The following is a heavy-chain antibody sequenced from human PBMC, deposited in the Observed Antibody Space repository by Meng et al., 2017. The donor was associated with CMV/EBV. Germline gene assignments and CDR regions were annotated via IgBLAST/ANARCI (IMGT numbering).Heavy chain of an antibody. J-gene: IGHJ4*02. CDR2: INSDGSST. CDR3: ARGLYGPDY. CDR1: GFTFSSYW. D-gene: IGHD4-17*01. Sequence: GESLKISCAASGFTFSSYWMHWVRQAPGKGLVWVSRINSDGSSTSYADSVKGRFTFSRDNAKNTLYLQMNSLRAEDTAVYYCARGLYGPDYWGQGTLVTVSS. V-gene: IGHV3-74*01.